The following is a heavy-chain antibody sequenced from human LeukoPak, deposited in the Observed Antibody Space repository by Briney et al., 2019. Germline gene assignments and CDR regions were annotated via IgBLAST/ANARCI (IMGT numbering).Heavy chain of an antibody. CDR3: ARGPDFYDSRAYYPI. J-gene: IGHJ4*02. CDR1: GGSFSGYY. Sequence: PSETLSLTCAVYGGSFSGYYWSWMRQPPGKGLEWIGEINHSGSTNYNPSLKSRFTISRDTSKNQFSLKLRSVTAADTAVFYCARGPDFYDSRAYYPIWGQGTLVTVSS. CDR2: INHSGST. D-gene: IGHD3-22*01. V-gene: IGHV4-34*01.